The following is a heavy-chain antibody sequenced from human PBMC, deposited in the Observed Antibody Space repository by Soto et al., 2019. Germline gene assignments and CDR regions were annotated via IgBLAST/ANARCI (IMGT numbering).Heavy chain of an antibody. Sequence: PGGSLRLSCAASGFTFGDYYINWIRQAPGKGLEWVSYISGRSTDIKYADSVRGRFTISRDNAENSVYLQMNSLRVEDTAVYYCARTPREPDYWGPGTLVTVSS. CDR2: ISGRSTDI. D-gene: IGHD1-26*01. CDR3: ARTPREPDY. CDR1: GFTFGDYY. J-gene: IGHJ4*02. V-gene: IGHV3-11*06.